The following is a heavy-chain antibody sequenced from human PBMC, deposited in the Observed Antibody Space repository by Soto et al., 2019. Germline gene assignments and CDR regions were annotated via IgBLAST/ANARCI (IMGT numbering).Heavy chain of an antibody. CDR1: GGSISGGGYY. D-gene: IGHD6-13*01. CDR3: ARAWTATAGWANGFDL. Sequence: QVQLQESGPGLVEPSQTLSLTCTVSGGSISGGGYYWSWIRQHPGKGLEWIGYIHYSGTTYYNPSRKRRLTISVDTSKPQFSLKLSSVTAADTAVYYCARAWTATAGWANGFDLWGQGTLVTVSS. CDR2: IHYSGTT. J-gene: IGHJ5*02. V-gene: IGHV4-31*03.